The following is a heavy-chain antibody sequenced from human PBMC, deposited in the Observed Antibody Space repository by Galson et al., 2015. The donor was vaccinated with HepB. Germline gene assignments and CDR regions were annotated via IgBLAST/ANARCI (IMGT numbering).Heavy chain of an antibody. CDR1: GYTFTSYH. CDR2: INPSGGST. Sequence: SVKVSCKASGYTFTSYHMHWVRQAPGQGLEWMGIINPSGGSTSYAQKFQGRVTMTRDTSTSTVYMELSSLRSEDTAVYYCARVWGDYYDSSGIDYWGQGTLVTVSS. D-gene: IGHD3-22*01. CDR3: ARVWGDYYDSSGIDY. V-gene: IGHV1-46*03. J-gene: IGHJ4*02.